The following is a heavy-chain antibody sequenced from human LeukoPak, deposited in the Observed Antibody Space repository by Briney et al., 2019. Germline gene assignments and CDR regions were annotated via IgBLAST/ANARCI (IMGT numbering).Heavy chain of an antibody. Sequence: ASVKVSFKASGGTFSSYPISWVRQAPGQGLAWMGGIIPIFGTANYAQKFQGRVTITKDESTSTVYMELSSLRSEDTAVYYCARVVRNGYYFDYWGQGTLVTVSS. CDR1: GGTFSSYP. D-gene: IGHD3-10*01. V-gene: IGHV1-69*05. CDR3: ARVVRNGYYFDY. CDR2: IIPIFGTA. J-gene: IGHJ4*02.